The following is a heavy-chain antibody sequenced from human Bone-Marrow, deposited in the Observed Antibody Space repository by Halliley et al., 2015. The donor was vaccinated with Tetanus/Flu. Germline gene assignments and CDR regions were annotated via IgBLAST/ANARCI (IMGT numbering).Heavy chain of an antibody. CDR3: AREGREYQLPD. Sequence: QLVQSGAEVKKPGASVKVSCRASGYTFTTNAIHWVRQAPGQRPEWMGWISPGYGYTKYSQKFQGRVTFTSDTSASTAYMELSSLTSEDTGVYYCAREGREYQLPDWGQGSLVTVSS. D-gene: IGHD2-2*01. V-gene: IGHV1-3*01. CDR2: ISPGYGYT. J-gene: IGHJ4*02. CDR1: GYTFTTNA.